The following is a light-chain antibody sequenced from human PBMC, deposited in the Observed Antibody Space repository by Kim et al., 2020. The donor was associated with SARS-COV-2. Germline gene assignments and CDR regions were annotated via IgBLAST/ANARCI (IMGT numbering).Light chain of an antibody. V-gene: IGKV3-20*01. CDR2: AAS. J-gene: IGKJ1*01. Sequence: EIVLTQSPGTLSLSPGERATLSCRASQSVSSSYLAWYQQKPGQAPRLLIYAASSRATGIPDRFSGSGSGTDFTLTISRLEPEDFAVYYCQQYGTSPWTFGQGTKVDSK. CDR3: QQYGTSPWT. CDR1: QSVSSSY.